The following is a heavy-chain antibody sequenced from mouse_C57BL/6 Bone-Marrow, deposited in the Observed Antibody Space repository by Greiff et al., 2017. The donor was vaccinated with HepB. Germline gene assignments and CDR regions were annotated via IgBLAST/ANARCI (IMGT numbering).Heavy chain of an antibody. CDR1: GYTFTSYW. CDR3: ARDWDPFYWYFDV. CDR2: IDPSDSET. Sequence: QVQLQQPGAELVRPGSSVKLSCKASGYTFTSYWMHWVKQRPIQGLEWIGNIDPSDSETHYNQKFKDKATLTVDKSSSTAYMQLSSLTSEDSAVYYWARDWDPFYWYFDVWGTGTTVTVSS. D-gene: IGHD4-1*01. V-gene: IGHV1-52*01. J-gene: IGHJ1*03.